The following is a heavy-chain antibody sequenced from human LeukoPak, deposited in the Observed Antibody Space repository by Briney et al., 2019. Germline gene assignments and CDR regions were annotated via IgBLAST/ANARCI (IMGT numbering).Heavy chain of an antibody. D-gene: IGHD3-10*01. V-gene: IGHV4-59*08. J-gene: IGHJ3*02. Sequence: PETLSLTCTASGGSISSYYWSWIRQPPGKGLEWIGYIYYSGSTNYNPSLKSRVTISVDTSKNQFSLKLSSVTAADTAVYYCARIPPERFGENAFDIWGQGTMVTVSS. CDR2: IYYSGST. CDR3: ARIPPERFGENAFDI. CDR1: GGSISSYY.